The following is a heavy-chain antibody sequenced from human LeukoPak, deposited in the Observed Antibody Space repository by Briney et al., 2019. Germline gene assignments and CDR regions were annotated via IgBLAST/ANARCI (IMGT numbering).Heavy chain of an antibody. V-gene: IGHV1-18*01. Sequence: GASVKVSCKASGYTFTSYGISWVRQAPGQGLEWMGWISAYNGNTNYAQKLQGRVTMTTDTSTSTAYMELRSLRSDDTAVYYCAGDAYYYVLGSYSNFDYGGQGTLVTVSS. D-gene: IGHD3-10*01. CDR2: ISAYNGNT. CDR3: AGDAYYYVLGSYSNFDY. CDR1: GYTFTSYG. J-gene: IGHJ4*02.